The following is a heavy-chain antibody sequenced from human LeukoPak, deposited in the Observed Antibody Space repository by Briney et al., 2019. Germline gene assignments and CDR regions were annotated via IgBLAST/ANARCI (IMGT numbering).Heavy chain of an antibody. V-gene: IGHV3-30*02. CDR2: IRYDESDK. D-gene: IGHD2-8*02. CDR1: GFTFSSYG. Sequence: GGSLRLSCAASGFTFSSYGMHWVRQAPGRGLDWVAHIRYDESDKYYADSVKGRFTISRDISKNTVYLQMNSLRVEDTAVYYCAKDFYWAFDYWGQGTLVTVSS. J-gene: IGHJ4*02. CDR3: AKDFYWAFDY.